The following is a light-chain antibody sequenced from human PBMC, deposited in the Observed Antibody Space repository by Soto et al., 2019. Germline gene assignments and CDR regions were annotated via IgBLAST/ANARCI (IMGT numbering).Light chain of an antibody. CDR2: AAS. CDR3: LQHTTYPWT. CDR1: QSISSY. Sequence: MRLTQSRSSLSASVGDRVTITCRASQSISSYLNWYQQKPGKAPKLLIYAASSLQSGVPSRFSGSGSGTEFTLTISSLQPEDFTTYYCLQHTTYPWTFGQGTKV. J-gene: IGKJ1*01. V-gene: IGKV1-39*01.